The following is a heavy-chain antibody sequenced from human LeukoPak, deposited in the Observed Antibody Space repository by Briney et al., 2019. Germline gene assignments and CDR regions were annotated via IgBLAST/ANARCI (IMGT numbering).Heavy chain of an antibody. Sequence: GGSLRLSCAASGFTFSSYAMSWVRHAPGKGLEWVSAISGSGGSTYYADSVKGRFTISRDNSKNTLYLQMNSLRAEDTAVYYCAKSITMIVVVTYIDYWGQGTLVTVSS. CDR2: ISGSGGST. V-gene: IGHV3-23*01. CDR3: AKSITMIVVVTYIDY. CDR1: GFTFSSYA. D-gene: IGHD3-22*01. J-gene: IGHJ4*02.